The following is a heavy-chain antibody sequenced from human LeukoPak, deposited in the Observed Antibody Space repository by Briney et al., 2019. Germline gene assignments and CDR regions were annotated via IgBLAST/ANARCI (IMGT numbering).Heavy chain of an antibody. CDR1: GGSITYYY. V-gene: IGHV4-59*08. J-gene: IGHJ4*02. CDR3: ARIYSSSRYVYFDY. CDR2: IYYSGSA. Sequence: SETLSLACTVSGGSITYYYWNWIRQPPGKGLEWIGYIYYSGSANYNPSLKSRVTISVDTSKNQFSLKLSSVTAADTAVYYCARIYSSSRYVYFDYWGQGTLVTVSS. D-gene: IGHD6-13*01.